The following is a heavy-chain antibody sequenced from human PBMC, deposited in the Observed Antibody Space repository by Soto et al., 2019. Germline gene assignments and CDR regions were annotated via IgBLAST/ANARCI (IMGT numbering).Heavy chain of an antibody. CDR1: GYTFTSYG. CDR3: ARDPTGCSGGSCYGSYFDY. D-gene: IGHD2-15*01. Sequence: QVQLMQSGAEVKKPGASVKVSCKASGYTFTSYGISWVRQAPGQGLEWMGWISAYNGNTNYAQKLQGRVTMTTDTSTSTDYMELRSLRSDDTAVYYCARDPTGCSGGSCYGSYFDYWGQGTLVTVSS. V-gene: IGHV1-18*01. CDR2: ISAYNGNT. J-gene: IGHJ4*02.